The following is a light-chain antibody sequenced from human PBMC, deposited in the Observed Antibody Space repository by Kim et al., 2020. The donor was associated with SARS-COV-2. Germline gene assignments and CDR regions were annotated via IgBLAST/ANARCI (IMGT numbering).Light chain of an antibody. J-gene: IGKJ5*01. Sequence: EIVLTQSPDTLSLSPGERATLSCRASQSVRTYLAWYQQKPGQAPRLLIYDTSNRATGIPVRFSGSGSGTDFTLTISSLEPEDLAVYYCQQHHEWQITFGQGTRLEIK. V-gene: IGKV3-11*01. CDR3: QQHHEWQIT. CDR2: DTS. CDR1: QSVRTY.